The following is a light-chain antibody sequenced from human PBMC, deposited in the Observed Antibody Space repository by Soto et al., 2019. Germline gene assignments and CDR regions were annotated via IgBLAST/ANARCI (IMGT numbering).Light chain of an antibody. V-gene: IGLV2-14*01. J-gene: IGLJ1*01. CDR2: EVS. Sequence: QSVLTQPASVSGSPGQSITISCTGTSSDVGHNKYVSWYQQYPGKVPKLLINEVSNRPSGVSARFSCSKSGNTASLTISGLLAEDEADYFCTSSTTDSLYVFGSGTKVTGL. CDR3: TSSTTDSLYV. CDR1: SSDVGHNKY.